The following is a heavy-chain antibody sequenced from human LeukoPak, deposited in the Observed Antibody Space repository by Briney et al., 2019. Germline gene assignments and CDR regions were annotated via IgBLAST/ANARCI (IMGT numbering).Heavy chain of an antibody. J-gene: IGHJ6*04. V-gene: IGHV3-30*02. CDR3: AKDWSMDV. Sequence: GGSLRLSCAVSGFTFSNYAMHWVRQAPGKGLEWVAFIRSDGSNKNYADSVKGRFTISRDNPKNTLYLQMNSLRTEDTAVYYCAKDWSMDVWGKGTTVTVSS. CDR1: GFTFSNYA. CDR2: IRSDGSNK.